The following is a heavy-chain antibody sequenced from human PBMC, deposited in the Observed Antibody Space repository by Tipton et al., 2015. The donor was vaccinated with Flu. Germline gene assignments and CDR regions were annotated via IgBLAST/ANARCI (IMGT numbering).Heavy chain of an antibody. CDR3: ATSPPDSSAIDQ. CDR1: GYTFSNHD. V-gene: IGHV1-8*01. Sequence: QVQLVQSGPEVKKPGASVRVSCRASGYTFSNHDINWIRQAAGQGLEWMGWMSPNSGNTGYAQKFQGRVTMTRDTSARTAYMELTSLTSEDTAIYFCATSPPDSSAIDQWGQGTLVTVSP. J-gene: IGHJ5*02. CDR2: MSPNSGNT. D-gene: IGHD6-6*01.